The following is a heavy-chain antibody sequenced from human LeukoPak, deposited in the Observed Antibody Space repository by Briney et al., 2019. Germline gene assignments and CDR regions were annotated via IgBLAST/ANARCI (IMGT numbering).Heavy chain of an antibody. CDR3: ARDIPSGYHDY. D-gene: IGHD3-3*01. Sequence: KPSETLSLTCTVSGGSISDSYWSWIRQPPGKGLEWIGKIHDSGITNYNPSLRSRVTFSVDTSKKQFSLNLNSVTAADTAVYYCARDIPSGYHDYWGQGTLVTVSS. J-gene: IGHJ4*02. V-gene: IGHV4-59*01. CDR1: GGSISDSY. CDR2: IHDSGIT.